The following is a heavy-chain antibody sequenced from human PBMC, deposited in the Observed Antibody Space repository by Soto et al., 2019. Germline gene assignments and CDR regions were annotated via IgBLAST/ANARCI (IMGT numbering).Heavy chain of an antibody. Sequence: PGASLRLSCEASGFTFSNYWMHWVRQVLGKGLVCVSRINSDGSSTSYADSVKGRFTISRDNAKNTLYLQMNSLRAEDTAVYYCARDPAPSGWYDYWGQGTLVTVSS. V-gene: IGHV3-74*01. CDR3: ARDPAPSGWYDY. D-gene: IGHD6-19*01. J-gene: IGHJ4*02. CDR1: GFTFSNYW. CDR2: INSDGSST.